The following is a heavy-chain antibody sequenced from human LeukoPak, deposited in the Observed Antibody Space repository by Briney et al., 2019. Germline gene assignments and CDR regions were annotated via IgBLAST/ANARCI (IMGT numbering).Heavy chain of an antibody. D-gene: IGHD6-19*01. CDR2: ISGSISYI. CDR3: ARAVAGYLDY. J-gene: IGHJ4*02. CDR1: GFTFSSYN. Sequence: GGSLRLSCAASGFTFSSYNMNWVRQAPGKGLEWVSSISGSISYIYYADSLKGRFTISRDNARNSLYLQMNSLRAEDTAVYYCARAVAGYLDYWGQGTLVTVSS. V-gene: IGHV3-21*01.